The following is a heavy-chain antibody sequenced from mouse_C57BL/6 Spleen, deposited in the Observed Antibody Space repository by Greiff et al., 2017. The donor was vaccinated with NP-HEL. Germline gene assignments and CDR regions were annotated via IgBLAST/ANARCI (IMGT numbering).Heavy chain of an antibody. CDR3: TTAGRGYYFDY. D-gene: IGHD4-1*01. Sequence: PEQGLEWIGWIDPENGDTEYASKFQGKATITADTSSNTAYLQLSSLTSEDTAVYYCTTAGRGYYFDYWGQGTTLTVSS. J-gene: IGHJ2*01. CDR2: IDPENGDT. V-gene: IGHV14-4*01.